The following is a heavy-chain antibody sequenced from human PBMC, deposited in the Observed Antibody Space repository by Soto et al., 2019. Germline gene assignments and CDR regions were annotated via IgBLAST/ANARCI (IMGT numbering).Heavy chain of an antibody. CDR1: GFTFSSYA. CDR3: AVNYDDSSGYYPAGSFDY. Sequence: PGGSLRLSCAASGFTFSSYAMSWVRQAPGKGLEWVSAISGSGGSTYYADSVKGRFTISRDNSKNTLYLQMNSLRAEDTAVYYCAVNYDDSSGYYPAGSFDYWGQGNLVTVSS. J-gene: IGHJ4*02. CDR2: ISGSGGST. V-gene: IGHV3-23*01. D-gene: IGHD3-22*01.